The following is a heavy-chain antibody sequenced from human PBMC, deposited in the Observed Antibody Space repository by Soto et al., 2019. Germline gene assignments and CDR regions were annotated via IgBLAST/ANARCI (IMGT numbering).Heavy chain of an antibody. J-gene: IGHJ4*02. V-gene: IGHV3-30-3*01. CDR1: GLHFSSYA. CDR2: ISYDGSNK. Sequence: GEPLSLSCAAPGLHFSSYAMHWVRPAHGKGLEWVAVISYDGSNKYYADSVKGRFTISRDNSKNTLYLQMNSLRAEDTAVYDGARAEVGDTILRPCEYWGQGPRVTVSA. D-gene: IGHD1-26*01. CDR3: ARAEVGDTILRPCEY.